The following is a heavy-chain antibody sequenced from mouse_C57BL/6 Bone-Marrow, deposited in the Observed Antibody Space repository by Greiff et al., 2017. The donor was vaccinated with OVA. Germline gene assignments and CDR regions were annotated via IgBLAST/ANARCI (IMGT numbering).Heavy chain of an antibody. V-gene: IGHV1-69*01. CDR3: AREGPPWHFDG. CDR1: GYTFTSYW. Sequence: QVQLQQPGAELVMPGASVKLSCTASGYTFTSYWMHWVRQRPGQGLEWIGEIDPSDSYTNSNQKFKGKSPLTVDKSSSTAYMQLSSLTSEDSAVYYCAREGPPWHFDGWGTGTTVTVAS. D-gene: IGHD3-3*01. CDR2: IDPSDSYT. J-gene: IGHJ1*03.